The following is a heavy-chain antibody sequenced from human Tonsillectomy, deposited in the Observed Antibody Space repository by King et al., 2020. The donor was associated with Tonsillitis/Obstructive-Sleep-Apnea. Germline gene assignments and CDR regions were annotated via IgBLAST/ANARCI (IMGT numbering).Heavy chain of an antibody. CDR1: GFTFSSYA. CDR2: ISYDGSNK. V-gene: IGHV3-30*01. CDR3: ARDPPNRRLEYSSSSPYFDY. Sequence: VQLVESGGGVVQPGRSLRLSCAASGFTFSSYAMHWVRQAPGKGLEWVAVISYDGSNKYYADSVKGRFTISRDNSKNTLYLQMNSLRAEDTAVYYCARDPPNRRLEYSSSSPYFDYWGQGTLVTVSS. D-gene: IGHD6-6*01. J-gene: IGHJ4*02.